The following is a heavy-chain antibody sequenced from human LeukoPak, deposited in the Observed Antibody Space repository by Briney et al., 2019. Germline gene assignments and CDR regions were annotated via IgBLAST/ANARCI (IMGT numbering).Heavy chain of an antibody. CDR1: GFTFSSHE. Sequence: GGSLRLSCAASGFTFSSHEMNWVRQAPGKGLEWVSYISSSGSTIYYADSVKGRFTISRDNAKNSLYLQMNSLRAEDTAVYYCARDSIGNYYDSSGYCDYWGQGTLVTVSS. CDR3: ARDSIGNYYDSSGYCDY. CDR2: ISSSGSTI. D-gene: IGHD3-22*01. V-gene: IGHV3-48*03. J-gene: IGHJ4*02.